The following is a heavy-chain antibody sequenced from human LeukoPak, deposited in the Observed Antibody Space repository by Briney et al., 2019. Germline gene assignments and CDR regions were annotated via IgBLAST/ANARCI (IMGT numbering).Heavy chain of an antibody. Sequence: GGSLRLSCAASGFTFSISAMAWVRQAPGKGLEWVSAISGGGGSTHYADSVKGRFTISRDNSKNTLYLQMNSLRAEDTAVYYCARDNSLGYCSGGSCSSFDYRGQGTLVTVSS. D-gene: IGHD2-15*01. CDR1: GFTFSISA. J-gene: IGHJ4*02. CDR2: ISGGGGST. V-gene: IGHV3-23*01. CDR3: ARDNSLGYCSGGSCSSFDY.